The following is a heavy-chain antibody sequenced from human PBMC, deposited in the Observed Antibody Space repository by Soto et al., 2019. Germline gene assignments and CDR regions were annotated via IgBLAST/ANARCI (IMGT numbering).Heavy chain of an antibody. V-gene: IGHV4-59*08. Sequence: SETLSLTCTVSGGSISSYYWSWIRQPPGKGLEWIGYIYYSGSTNYNPSLKSRVTISVDTSKNRFSLKLSSVTAADTAVYYCARHFTDAFDIWGQGTMVTVSS. CDR3: ARHFTDAFDI. J-gene: IGHJ3*02. CDR1: GGSISSYY. CDR2: IYYSGST.